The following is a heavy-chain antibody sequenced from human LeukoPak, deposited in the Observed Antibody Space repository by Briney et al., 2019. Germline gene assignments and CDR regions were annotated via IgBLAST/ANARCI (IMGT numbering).Heavy chain of an antibody. V-gene: IGHV4-61*08. Sequence: SQTLSLTCTVSGGSISSGGYYWSWIRQPPGKGLEWIGYIYYSGSTNYNPSLKSRVTISVDTSKNQFSLKLSSVTAADTAVYYCARDVKRYTNWFDPWGQGTLVTVSS. CDR2: IYYSGST. CDR3: ARDVKRYTNWFDP. D-gene: IGHD3-16*01. CDR1: GGSISSGGYY. J-gene: IGHJ5*02.